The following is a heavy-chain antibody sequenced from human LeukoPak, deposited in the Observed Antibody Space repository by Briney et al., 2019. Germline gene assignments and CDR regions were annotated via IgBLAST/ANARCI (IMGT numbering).Heavy chain of an antibody. D-gene: IGHD2-21*02. J-gene: IGHJ4*02. Sequence: ASVKVSCKASGYTFTSYGISWVRQAPGQGLEWMGWISAYNGNTNYAQKLQGRATMTTDTSTSTAYMELRSLRSDDTAVYYCARDSEEGIAVAVAYCGGDCYPGGYWGQGTLVTVSS. CDR2: ISAYNGNT. CDR3: ARDSEEGIAVAVAYCGGDCYPGGY. CDR1: GYTFTSYG. V-gene: IGHV1-18*01.